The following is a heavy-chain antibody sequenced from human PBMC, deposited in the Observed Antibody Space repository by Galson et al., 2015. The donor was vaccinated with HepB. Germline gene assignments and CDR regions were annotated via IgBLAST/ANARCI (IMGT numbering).Heavy chain of an antibody. Sequence: SLRLSCAGSGFPFGNYAMSWFRQAPGKGLEWLGYIKSKTFGGTTQYAPSVRGRFTISRDDSASLAYLQMNNLRIEDTAMYYCTLGGAASDWGQGTLVTVSS. CDR1: GFPFGNYA. D-gene: IGHD2-15*01. CDR3: TLGGAASD. J-gene: IGHJ4*02. V-gene: IGHV3-49*03. CDR2: IKSKTFGGTT.